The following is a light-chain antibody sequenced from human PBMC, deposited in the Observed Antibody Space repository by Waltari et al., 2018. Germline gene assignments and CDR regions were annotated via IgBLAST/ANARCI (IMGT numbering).Light chain of an antibody. Sequence: EIVLTQSPGTLSLSPGERATLSCRASQSVSSNYLAWFQPKPGQAPRLLIYGASSRATGIPDRFSGSGSGTDFTLTISRLEPEDFAVYYCQEYDDSPPWTFGQGTKVEIK. V-gene: IGKV3-20*01. CDR1: QSVSSNY. CDR2: GAS. J-gene: IGKJ1*01. CDR3: QEYDDSPPWT.